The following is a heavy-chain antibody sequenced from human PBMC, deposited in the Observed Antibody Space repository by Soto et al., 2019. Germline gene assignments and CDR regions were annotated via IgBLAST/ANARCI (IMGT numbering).Heavy chain of an antibody. Sequence: ASVKVSCKASGYTFTSYGISWVRQAPGQGLEWMGWISAYNGNTNYAQKLQGRVTMTTDTSTSTAYMELRSLRSDDTAVYYCARQTTGTKPVYYYYYGMDVRAQRTTVTVSS. CDR3: ARQTTGTKPVYYYYYGMDV. CDR2: ISAYNGNT. D-gene: IGHD4-4*01. V-gene: IGHV1-18*01. J-gene: IGHJ6*02. CDR1: GYTFTSYG.